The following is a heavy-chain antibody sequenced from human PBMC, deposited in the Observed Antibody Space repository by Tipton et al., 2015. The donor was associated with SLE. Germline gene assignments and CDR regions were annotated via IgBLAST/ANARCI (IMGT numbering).Heavy chain of an antibody. Sequence: SLRLSCAASGFTFSNYAMHWVRQAPGKGLEWVVVISYDGSNKYYADSVKGRFTISRDNSKNTLYLQMNSLKAEDTAVYYCAAGLLWFGECYYWGQGALVTVSS. J-gene: IGHJ4*02. D-gene: IGHD3-10*01. CDR2: ISYDGSNK. V-gene: IGHV3-30*04. CDR1: GFTFSNYA. CDR3: AAGLLWFGECYY.